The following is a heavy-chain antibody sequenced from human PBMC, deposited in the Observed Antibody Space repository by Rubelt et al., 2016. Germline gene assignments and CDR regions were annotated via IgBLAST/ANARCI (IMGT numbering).Heavy chain of an antibody. Sequence: QVQLQQWGAGLLKPSETLSLTCAVYGGSFSGYYWSWIRQPPGKGLEWIGSIDHSGSTYYNPSPRRQFTRSLATSNNRFSLNRMSVTAAATAVYYCAKKARDYDVYYYYGMDVWGQGTTVTVSS. CDR3: AKKARDYDVYYYYGMDV. J-gene: IGHJ6*02. D-gene: IGHD4-17*01. CDR2: IDHSGST. V-gene: IGHV4-34*01. CDR1: GGSFSGYY.